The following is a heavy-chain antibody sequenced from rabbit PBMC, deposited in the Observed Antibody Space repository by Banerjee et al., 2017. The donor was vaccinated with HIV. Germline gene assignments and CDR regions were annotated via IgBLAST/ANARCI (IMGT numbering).Heavy chain of an antibody. CDR3: ARFYVASGDYFNL. CDR1: GFSFSSRYW. V-gene: IGHV1S40*01. D-gene: IGHD8-1*01. J-gene: IGHJ4*01. CDR2: IDTGSSGST. Sequence: QSLEESGGDLVKPGASLTLTCTASGFSFSSRYWICWVRQAPGKGLEWIACIDTGSSGSTYYASWAKGRFTISKTSSTTVTLQMTSLTAADTATYLCARFYVASGDYFNLWGPGTLVTVS.